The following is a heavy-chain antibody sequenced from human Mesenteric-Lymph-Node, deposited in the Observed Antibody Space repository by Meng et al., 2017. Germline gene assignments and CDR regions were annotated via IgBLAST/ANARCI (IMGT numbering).Heavy chain of an antibody. J-gene: IGHJ4*02. Sequence: ESGPGLGMRSRAQCLTCAVSVGAIPSSNTYWGWSRQPPGKGLEWIANIHSSGITNYNPSRNCRISISLDTSKNHYSMKVRSVTAADTAVYYCARGKQDAWELLAYWGQGALVTVSS. CDR1: VGAIPSSNTY. D-gene: IGHD1-26*01. V-gene: IGHV4-39*07. CDR3: ARGKQDAWELLAY. CDR2: IHSSGIT.